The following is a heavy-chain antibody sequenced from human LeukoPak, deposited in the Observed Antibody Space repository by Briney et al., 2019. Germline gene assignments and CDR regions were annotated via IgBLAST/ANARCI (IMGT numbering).Heavy chain of an antibody. V-gene: IGHV3-9*01. Sequence: GGSLRLSCAASGFIFDNYAMHWVRQVPGKGLGWVSGISWNSGIIGYGDSVKGRFTISRDNARNSLYLQMNSLRAEDTALYYCAKGRRTTVTTDCFDPWGQGTLVTVSS. CDR2: ISWNSGII. D-gene: IGHD4-11*01. CDR3: AKGRRTTVTTDCFDP. J-gene: IGHJ5*02. CDR1: GFIFDNYA.